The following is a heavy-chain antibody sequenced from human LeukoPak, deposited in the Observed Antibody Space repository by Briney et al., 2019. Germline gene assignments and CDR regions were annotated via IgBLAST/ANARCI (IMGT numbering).Heavy chain of an antibody. J-gene: IGHJ4*02. Sequence: ASVKVSCKASGYTFTGYYIHWVRQAPGQGLEWMGWINPNSGGTNYAQKFQGRVTMTRDTSISTAYMELSRLRSDDTAVYYCAREVKADYYDSSGSFDYWGQGTLVTVSS. D-gene: IGHD3-22*01. CDR2: INPNSGGT. V-gene: IGHV1-2*02. CDR3: AREVKADYYDSSGSFDY. CDR1: GYTFTGYY.